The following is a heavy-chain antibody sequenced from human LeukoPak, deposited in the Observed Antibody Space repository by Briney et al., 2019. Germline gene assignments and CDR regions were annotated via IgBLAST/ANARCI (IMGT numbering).Heavy chain of an antibody. J-gene: IGHJ6*02. V-gene: IGHV3-48*02. CDR1: GFTFSIYS. D-gene: IGHD3-10*01. CDR3: ATMGGDV. Sequence: AGGSLRLSCVASGFTFSIYSMNWVRQAPGKGLEWISYISSSSGTIYYEDAVKGRFTISRDNAKKLLYLQMNSLRDEDTAVYYCATMGGDVWGQGTTVTVSS. CDR2: ISSSSGTI.